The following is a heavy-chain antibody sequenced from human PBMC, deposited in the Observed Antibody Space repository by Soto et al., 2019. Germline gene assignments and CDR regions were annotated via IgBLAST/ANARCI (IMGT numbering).Heavy chain of an antibody. CDR1: GYSFTSYW. CDR3: ARHRGYNSGWVNLLTYYSSTGMYV. Sequence: GESLKISCKGSGYSFTSYWIGWVRQMPGKGLEWMGIIYPGDSDTRYSPSFQGQVTISADKSISTAYLQWSSLKASDTAMYYCARHRGYNSGWVNLLTYYSSTGMYVCAQRNTVPVS. J-gene: IGHJ6*02. V-gene: IGHV5-51*01. D-gene: IGHD6-19*01. CDR2: IYPGDSDT.